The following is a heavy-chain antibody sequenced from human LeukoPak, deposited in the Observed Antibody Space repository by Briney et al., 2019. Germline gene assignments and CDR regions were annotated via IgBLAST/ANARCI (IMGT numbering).Heavy chain of an antibody. CDR3: AKRGVVIRVILVGFHKEAYYFDS. J-gene: IGHJ4*02. V-gene: IGHV3-23*01. D-gene: IGHD3-22*01. CDR2: ISGGGGGT. CDR1: GITVSNYG. Sequence: GGSLRLSCAVSGITVSNYGMSWVRQAPGKGLEWVAGISGGGGGTNYADSVKGRFTISRDNSKNTLNLQMNSLRAEDTAVYFCAKRGVVIRVILVGFHKEAYYFDSWGQGALVTVSS.